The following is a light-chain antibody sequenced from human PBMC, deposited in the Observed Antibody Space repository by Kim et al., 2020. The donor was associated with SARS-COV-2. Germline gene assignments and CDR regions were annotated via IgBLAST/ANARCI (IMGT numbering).Light chain of an antibody. J-gene: IGLJ2*01. CDR1: SLRSYY. CDR3: NSRESGVNHVI. Sequence: ALGQTVRITCQGDSLRSYYATWYQPKPGPAPVLVIYDKNNRPSGIPARFSGSYSGNTAFLTITGAQAGDDAVYYCNSRESGVNHVIFGGGTKLTVL. CDR2: DKN. V-gene: IGLV3-19*01.